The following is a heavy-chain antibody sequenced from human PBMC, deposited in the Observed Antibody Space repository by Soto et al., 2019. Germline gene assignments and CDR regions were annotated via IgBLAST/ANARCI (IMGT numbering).Heavy chain of an antibody. J-gene: IGHJ6*02. D-gene: IGHD3-10*01. CDR3: VCDLVRFGELLVGMDV. CDR1: GFTFSSYG. Sequence: GGSLRLSCAASGFTFSSYGMHWVRQAPGKGLEWVAVIWYDGSNKYYADSVKVRFTISRDNSKNTLYLQMNSLSAEDTAVYYCVCDLVRFGELLVGMDVWGQGTTVTVTS. V-gene: IGHV3-33*01. CDR2: IWYDGSNK.